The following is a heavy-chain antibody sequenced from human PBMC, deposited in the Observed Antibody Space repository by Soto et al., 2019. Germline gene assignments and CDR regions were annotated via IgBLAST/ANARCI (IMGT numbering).Heavy chain of an antibody. CDR3: ARETSCLLRYSGREPNLYYFDY. CDR2: ISSSGSTI. D-gene: IGHD1-26*01. V-gene: IGHV3-48*03. CDR1: GFTFSSYE. Sequence: GGSLRLSCAASGFTFSSYEMNWVRQAPGKGLEWVSYISSSGSTIYYADSVKGRFTISRDNAKNSLYLQMNSLRAEDTAVYYCARETSCLLRYSGREPNLYYFDYWGQGTLVTVSS. J-gene: IGHJ4*02.